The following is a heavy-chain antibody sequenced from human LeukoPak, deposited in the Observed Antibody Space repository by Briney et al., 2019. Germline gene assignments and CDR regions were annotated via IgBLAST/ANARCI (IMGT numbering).Heavy chain of an antibody. V-gene: IGHV3-64D*06. D-gene: IGHD3-16*02. J-gene: IGHJ4*02. CDR1: GLTFSSHG. CDR3: WVNYHNDIYPFDF. CDR2: ISRNGESA. Sequence: GWSLRLSCSASGLTFSSHGMNWVRQPPGKRLEYLSAISRNGESAYYADSVKGRFTVSRDNSSNTLYLHMTSLKVEDTAVYFCWVNYHNDIYPFDFWGQGALVTVSS.